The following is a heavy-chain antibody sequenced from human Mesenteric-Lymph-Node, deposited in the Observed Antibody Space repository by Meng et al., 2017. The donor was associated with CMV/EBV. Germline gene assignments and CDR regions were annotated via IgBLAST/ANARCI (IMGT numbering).Heavy chain of an antibody. V-gene: IGHV4-59*12. Sequence: SETLSLTCTVSGGSISTYYWNWIRQPPGKGLEWIGYIYHSGSTNYNPSLKSRVTISVDTSKNQFSLKLSSVTAADTAVYYCARYCSSTSCYPYYYGMDVWGQGTTVTVSS. CDR1: GGSISTYY. J-gene: IGHJ6*02. CDR2: IYHSGST. D-gene: IGHD2-2*01. CDR3: ARYCSSTSCYPYYYGMDV.